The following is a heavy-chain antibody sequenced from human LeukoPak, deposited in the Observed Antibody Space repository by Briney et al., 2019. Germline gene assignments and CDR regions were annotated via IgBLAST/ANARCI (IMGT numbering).Heavy chain of an antibody. J-gene: IGHJ4*02. Sequence: PSETLSLTCTVSSGSIRSYHWAWIRQPAGKTLERIGRIYTTGDTDYNPSLKSRVTMSVDTSKNQFSLNLRSVTTADTAFYYCARNGYTKSWTHLDYWGQGILVSVSS. D-gene: IGHD3/OR15-3a*01. CDR2: IYTTGDT. CDR1: SGSIRSYH. V-gene: IGHV4-4*07. CDR3: ARNGYTKSWTHLDY.